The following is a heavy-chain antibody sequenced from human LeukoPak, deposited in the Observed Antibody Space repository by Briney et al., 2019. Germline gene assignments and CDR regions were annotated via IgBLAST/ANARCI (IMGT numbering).Heavy chain of an antibody. Sequence: SETLSLTCTVSGGSISSYCWSWIRQPPGKGLEWIGYIYYSGSTNYNPSLKSRVTISVDTSKNQFSLKLSSVTAADTAVYYCARARSSGWYETPYFDYWGQGTLVTVSS. CDR1: GGSISSYC. CDR3: ARARSSGWYETPYFDY. V-gene: IGHV4-59*01. J-gene: IGHJ4*02. CDR2: IYYSGST. D-gene: IGHD6-19*01.